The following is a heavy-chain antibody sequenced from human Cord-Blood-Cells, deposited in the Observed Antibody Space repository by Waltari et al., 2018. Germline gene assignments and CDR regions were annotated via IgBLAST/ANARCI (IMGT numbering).Heavy chain of an antibody. J-gene: IGHJ5*02. CDR2: LYYSGTH. CDR3: ARHAERGHWFDP. V-gene: IGHV4-39*01. CDR1: GGSISISSYY. D-gene: IGHD1-1*01. Sequence: QLQLQESGPGLVKPPATLSHTCTVSGGSISISSYYRCWLRQSPGKGLEWIGRLYYSGTHYYNPSLTSRVTISVDTSKNQFSLKLSSVTAADTAVYYCARHAERGHWFDPWGQGALVTVSS.